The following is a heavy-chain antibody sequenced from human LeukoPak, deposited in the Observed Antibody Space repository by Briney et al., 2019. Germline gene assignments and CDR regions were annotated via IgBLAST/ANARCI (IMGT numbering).Heavy chain of an antibody. V-gene: IGHV4-59*01. CDR1: GDSISSYY. CDR2: IYYSGST. Sequence: PSETLSLTCTVSGDSISSYYWSWIRQPPGKALEWIGNIYYSGSTNYNPPLKSRVTISVDTSKNQCSLKLSSVTAADTAVYYCAREAPYYFDYWGQGTLVTVSS. CDR3: AREAPYYFDY. J-gene: IGHJ4*02.